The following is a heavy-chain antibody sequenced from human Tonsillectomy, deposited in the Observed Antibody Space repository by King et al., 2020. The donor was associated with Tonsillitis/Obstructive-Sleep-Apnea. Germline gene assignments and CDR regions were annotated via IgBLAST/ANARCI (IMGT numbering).Heavy chain of an antibody. CDR3: ARENLEAAVGFYMDV. CDR2: ISSSGSTI. J-gene: IGHJ6*03. V-gene: IGHV3-48*03. Sequence: VQLVESGGGLVQPGGSLRLSCAASGFTFSNYEMNWVRQAPGKGLEWVSYISSSGSTIYFADSVKGRFTISRDNAKNSLYLQMNSLRAEDTGVYYCARENLEAAVGFYMDVWGKGTTVTVSS. CDR1: GFTFSNYE. D-gene: IGHD6-13*01.